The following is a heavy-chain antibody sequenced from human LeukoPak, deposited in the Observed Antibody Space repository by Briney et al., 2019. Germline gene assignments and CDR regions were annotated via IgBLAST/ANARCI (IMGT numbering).Heavy chain of an antibody. Sequence: PGGSLRLSCAASGFPFSSYGMHWVRQAPGKGLEWVALISYDGSNKYYADSVKGRFTISRDNAKNSLYLQMNSLRAEDTAVYYCARGTTPSYGFPRNWGQGTLVTVSS. D-gene: IGHD1-1*01. CDR3: ARGTTPSYGFPRN. V-gene: IGHV3-30*03. CDR1: GFPFSSYG. J-gene: IGHJ4*02. CDR2: ISYDGSNK.